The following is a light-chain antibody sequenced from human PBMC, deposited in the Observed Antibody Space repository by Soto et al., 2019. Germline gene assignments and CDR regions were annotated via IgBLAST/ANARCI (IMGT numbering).Light chain of an antibody. CDR3: QQYYSYPRT. Sequence: ASVGDRVTITCRASQSISSYLNWYQQKPGKAPKLLIYAASSLQSGVPSRFSGSGSGTDFTLTISCLQSEDFATYYCQQYYSYPRTFGQRTMVDI. J-gene: IGKJ1*01. CDR2: AAS. V-gene: IGKV1-39*01. CDR1: QSISSY.